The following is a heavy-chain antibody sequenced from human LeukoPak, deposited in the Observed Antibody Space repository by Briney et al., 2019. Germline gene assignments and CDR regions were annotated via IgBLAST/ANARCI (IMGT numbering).Heavy chain of an antibody. CDR1: GYTFTSCD. V-gene: IGHV1-8*01. CDR2: MNPNSGNT. J-gene: IGHJ4*02. Sequence: GASVKVSCKASGYTFTSCDISWVRQATGQGLEWMGWMNPNSGNTGYGQSFQGRITMTRDISIGTAYMELSNLTSEDTAIYYRTRGSSGRRDNWGQGTLVTVSA. D-gene: IGHD6-19*01. CDR3: TRGSSGRRDN.